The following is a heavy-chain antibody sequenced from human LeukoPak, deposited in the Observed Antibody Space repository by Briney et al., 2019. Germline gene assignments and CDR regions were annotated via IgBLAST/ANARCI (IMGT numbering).Heavy chain of an antibody. CDR1: GFTFSSYW. V-gene: IGHV3-74*01. CDR3: PRGPIVVVPAASYMDV. Sequence: GGSLRLSCAASGFTFSSYWMHWVRQAPGKGLVWVSRINSDGSSTSYADSVKGRFTISRDNAKNTLYLQMNSLRAEDTAVYYWPRGPIVVVPAASYMDVWGKEPTVT. J-gene: IGHJ6*03. CDR2: INSDGSST. D-gene: IGHD2-2*01.